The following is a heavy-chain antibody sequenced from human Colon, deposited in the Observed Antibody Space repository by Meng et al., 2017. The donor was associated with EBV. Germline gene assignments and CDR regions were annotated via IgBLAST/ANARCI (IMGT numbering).Heavy chain of an antibody. CDR1: GGPSSNVY. CDR2: MNQSRST. CDR3: ARAWGYCSSGSCRTG. D-gene: IGHD2-15*01. V-gene: IGHV4-34*01. J-gene: IGHJ4*02. Sequence: QMQHRCDGLVNPSDTLSLPCAVYGGPSSNVYCDWIRHPPGKGLEWIGEMNQSRSTNYNPSLKSLVTISVDASKNQFSLKLSSVTAADTAVYYCARAWGYCSSGSCRTGWGQGTLVTVSS.